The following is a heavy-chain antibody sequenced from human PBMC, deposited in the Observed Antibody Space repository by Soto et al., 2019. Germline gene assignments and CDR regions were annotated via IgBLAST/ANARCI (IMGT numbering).Heavy chain of an antibody. CDR1: GGSFSGYY. J-gene: IGHJ4*02. D-gene: IGHD1-26*01. V-gene: IGHV4-34*01. CDR2: INHSGST. Sequence: QVQLQQWGAGLLKPSETLSLTCAVYGGSFSGYYWSWIRQPPGKGLEWIGEINHSGSTNYNPSLKSRVTISVDTSQNQFSLKLSSVTAADTAVYYCARRSIVGATLDYWGQGTLVTVSS. CDR3: ARRSIVGATLDY.